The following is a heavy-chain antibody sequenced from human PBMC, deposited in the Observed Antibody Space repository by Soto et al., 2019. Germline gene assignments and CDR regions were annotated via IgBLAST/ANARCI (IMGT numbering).Heavy chain of an antibody. CDR1: GYTFRNFG. Sequence: QIQLLQSGAEVKKPGASVKVTCKASGYTFRNFGISWVRQAPGQGLEWMGWIRAYNANANYAQKFQGRLTMTADTSTRTAYMELRSLRSDDTAVYYCARENSYFDYWGQGTLVTVSS. CDR2: IRAYNANA. V-gene: IGHV1-18*01. CDR3: ARENSYFDY. J-gene: IGHJ4*02.